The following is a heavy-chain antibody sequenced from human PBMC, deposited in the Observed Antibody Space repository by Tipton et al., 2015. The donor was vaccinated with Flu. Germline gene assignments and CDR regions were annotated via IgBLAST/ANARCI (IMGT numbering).Heavy chain of an antibody. V-gene: IGHV4-38-2*01. CDR2: FYSGGSS. D-gene: IGHD3-10*01. CDR3: ARARAPYYYYAMDV. J-gene: IGHJ6*02. CDR1: GDSIRNDYF. Sequence: TLSLTCAVSGDSIRNDYFWGWIRQPPGKGLEWLGYFYSGGSSNYNPSLKSRLSISVDSSKKQFSLRLTSVTAADTAVYYCARARAPYYYYAMDVWGQGTTVTVSS.